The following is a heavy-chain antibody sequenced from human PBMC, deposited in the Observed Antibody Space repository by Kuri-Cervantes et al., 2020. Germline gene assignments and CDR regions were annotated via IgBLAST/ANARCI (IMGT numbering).Heavy chain of an antibody. CDR3: ARGGEYSGYDTWPGY. CDR2: ISYDGSNK. CDR1: GFTFSSYA. D-gene: IGHD5-12*01. V-gene: IGHV3-30-3*01. J-gene: IGHJ4*02. Sequence: GESLKISCAASGFTFSSYAMHWVHQAPGKGLEWVAVISYDGSNKYYADSVKGRFTISRDNSKNTLYLQTNSLRAEDTAVYYCARGGEYSGYDTWPGYWGQGTLVTVSS.